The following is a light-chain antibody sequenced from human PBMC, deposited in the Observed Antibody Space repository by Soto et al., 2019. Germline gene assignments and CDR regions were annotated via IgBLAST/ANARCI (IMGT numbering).Light chain of an antibody. J-gene: IGLJ2*01. CDR3: SSYAGSNNLV. CDR1: SSDVGGYNY. CDR2: EVS. V-gene: IGLV2-8*01. Sequence: QAVVTQPPSASGSPGQSVTISCTGTSSDVGGYNYVSWYQQHPGKAPKVMIYEVSKRPSGVPDRFSGSKSGNTASLTVSGLQAEDEGDYYCSSYAGSNNLVFGGGTKLTVL.